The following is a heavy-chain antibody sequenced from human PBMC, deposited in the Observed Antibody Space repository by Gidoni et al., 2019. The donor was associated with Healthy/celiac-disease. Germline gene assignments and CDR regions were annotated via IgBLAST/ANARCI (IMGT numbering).Heavy chain of an antibody. CDR1: GSTFSRYA. Sequence: QVQLVESGGGVVQPGRSLRLSCAASGSTFSRYAMHWVRQAPGKGLEWVAVISYDGSNKYYADSVKGRFTIARDNSKNTLYLQMNSLRAEDTAVYYCARRGPWGQGTLVTVSS. CDR2: ISYDGSNK. J-gene: IGHJ5*02. CDR3: ARRGP. V-gene: IGHV3-30-3*01.